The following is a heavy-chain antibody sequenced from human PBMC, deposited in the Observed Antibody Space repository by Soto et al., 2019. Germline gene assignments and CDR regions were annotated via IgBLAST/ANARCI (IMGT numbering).Heavy chain of an antibody. CDR2: ISDSGGLT. CDR1: GVAFSSHP. J-gene: IGHJ3*02. CDR3: ARRPFGSSRTFDI. Sequence: GGTLRLSWTASGVAFSSHPMSWVRQAPEKGLEWVCGISDSGGLTYNADSEKGLFTIPRHNSQNPLYLPMTSLGAEDPAVSFCARRPFGSSRTFDIWGQGTMVTVSS. V-gene: IGHV3-23*01. D-gene: IGHD6-6*01.